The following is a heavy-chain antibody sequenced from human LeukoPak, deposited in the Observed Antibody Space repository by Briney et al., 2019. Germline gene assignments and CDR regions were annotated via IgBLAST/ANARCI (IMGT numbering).Heavy chain of an antibody. V-gene: IGHV1-69*04. D-gene: IGHD5-24*01. J-gene: IGHJ4*02. CDR1: GGTFSSYA. Sequence: GASVKLSCKASGGTFSSYAISWVRQAPGQGLEWMGRIIPIFGIANYAQKFQGRVTITADKSTSTAYMELSSLGSEDTAVYYCARADGYNLDYWGQGTLVTVSS. CDR3: ARADGYNLDY. CDR2: IIPIFGIA.